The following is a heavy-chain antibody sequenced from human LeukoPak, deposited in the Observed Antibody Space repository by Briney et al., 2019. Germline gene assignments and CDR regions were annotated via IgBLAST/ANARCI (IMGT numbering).Heavy chain of an antibody. D-gene: IGHD6-13*01. V-gene: IGHV3-74*01. CDR1: GFTFSSYW. Sequence: GGSLRLSCAASGFTFSSYWMHWVRQAPGKGLVWVSHIDSVGSGTTYGDSAKGRFTISRDNAKNTLYLQMNSLRAEDTAVYYCARGTAAAAGIDYWGRGILVTVSS. J-gene: IGHJ4*02. CDR2: IDSVGSGT. CDR3: ARGTAAAAGIDY.